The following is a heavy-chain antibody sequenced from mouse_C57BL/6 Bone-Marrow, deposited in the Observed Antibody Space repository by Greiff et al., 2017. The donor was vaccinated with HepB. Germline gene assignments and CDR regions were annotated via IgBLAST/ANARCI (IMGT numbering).Heavy chain of an antibody. CDR3: ARHYYGSSFDY. CDR2: ISSGGSYT. CDR1: GFTFSSYG. J-gene: IGHJ2*01. D-gene: IGHD1-1*01. V-gene: IGHV5-6*01. Sequence: EVMLVESGGDLVKPGGSLKLSCAASGFTFSSYGMSWVRQTPDKRLEWVATISSGGSYTYYPDSVKGRFTMSRDNAKNTLYLQMSSLKSEDTAMYYCARHYYGSSFDYWGQGTTLTVSS.